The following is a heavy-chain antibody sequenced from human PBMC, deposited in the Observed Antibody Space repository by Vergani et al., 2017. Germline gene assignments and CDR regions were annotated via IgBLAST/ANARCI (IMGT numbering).Heavy chain of an antibody. CDR3: ARGTSRGTYYYDSSGYVY. Sequence: QVQLVQSGAEVKKPGSSVKVSCKASGGTFSSYAISWVRQAPGQGLEWMGGIIPIFGTANYAQKFQGRVTITADESTSTAYMELSSLRSEDTAVYYCARGTSRGTYYYDSSGYVYWCRGTMVTVFS. D-gene: IGHD3-22*01. V-gene: IGHV1-69*12. J-gene: IGHJ4*02. CDR1: GGTFSSYA. CDR2: IIPIFGTA.